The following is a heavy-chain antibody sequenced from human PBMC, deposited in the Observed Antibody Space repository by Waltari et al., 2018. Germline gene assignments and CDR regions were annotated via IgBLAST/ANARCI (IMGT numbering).Heavy chain of an antibody. V-gene: IGHV3-30-3*01. J-gene: IGHJ4*02. Sequence: QVQLVESGGGVVQPGKSLRLSCAASGFTFSAYALHWVRQAPGKGLEWVAVVSYDGSNKYYADSVKGRFTISRDNSKNALYVQMNSLRIEDTAIYYCARDRDVVVVGPEFGYWGQGTLVTVSS. CDR2: VSYDGSNK. CDR3: ARDRDVVVVGPEFGY. CDR1: GFTFSAYA. D-gene: IGHD2-15*01.